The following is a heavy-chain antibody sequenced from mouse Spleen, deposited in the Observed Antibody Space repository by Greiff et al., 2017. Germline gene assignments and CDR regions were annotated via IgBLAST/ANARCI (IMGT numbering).Heavy chain of an antibody. CDR3: ARQGLYYAMDY. J-gene: IGHJ4*01. Sequence: EVQGVESGGGLVKPGGSLKLSCAASGFTFSSYGMSWVRQTPEKRLEWVATISGGGSYTYYPDSVKGRFTISRDNAKNNLYLQMSSLRSEDTALYYCARQGLYYAMDYWGQGTSVTVSS. CDR1: GFTFSSYG. V-gene: IGHV5-9-2*01. CDR2: ISGGGSYT.